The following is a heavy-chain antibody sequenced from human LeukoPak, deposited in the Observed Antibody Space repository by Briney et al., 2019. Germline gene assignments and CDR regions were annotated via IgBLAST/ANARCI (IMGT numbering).Heavy chain of an antibody. CDR3: ARSDDYGDSTSFDY. CDR1: GGTFSSYA. Sequence: SVKVSCKASGGTFSSYAISWARQAPGQGLEWMGGIIPIFGTANYAQKFQGRVTITADKSTSTAYMELSSLRSEDTAVYYCARSDDYGDSTSFDYWGQGTLVTVSS. J-gene: IGHJ4*02. D-gene: IGHD4-17*01. CDR2: IIPIFGTA. V-gene: IGHV1-69*06.